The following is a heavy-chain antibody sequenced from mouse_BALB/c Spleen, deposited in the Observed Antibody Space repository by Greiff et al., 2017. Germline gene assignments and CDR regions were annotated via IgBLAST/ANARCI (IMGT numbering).Heavy chain of an antibody. CDR1: GFTFSSYY. Sequence: DVQLVESGGGLVKLGGSLKLSCAASGFTFSSYYMSWVRQTPEKRLELVAAINSNGGSTYYPDTVKGRFTISRDNAKNTLYLQMSSLKSEDTALYYCARRGNYGFFAYWGQGTLVTVSA. CDR2: INSNGGST. D-gene: IGHD2-1*01. CDR3: ARRGNYGFFAY. J-gene: IGHJ3*01. V-gene: IGHV5-6-2*01.